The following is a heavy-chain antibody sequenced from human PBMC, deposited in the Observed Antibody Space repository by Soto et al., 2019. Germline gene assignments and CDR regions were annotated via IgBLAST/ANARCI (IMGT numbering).Heavy chain of an antibody. CDR2: ISYDSSNK. Sequence: VQLLESGGSLIQPGGSLRLSCAASGFTFSYSIHWLRQAPGKGLEWVAYISYDSSNKFYGDSVKGRFTISRDNSKNTQFLQMNSLRAEDTAVYYCAKLVIGYCSGNTCDDYWGQGTLVAVSS. CDR3: AKLVIGYCSGNTCDDY. J-gene: IGHJ4*02. D-gene: IGHD2-15*01. V-gene: IGHV3-30*18. CDR1: GFTFSYS.